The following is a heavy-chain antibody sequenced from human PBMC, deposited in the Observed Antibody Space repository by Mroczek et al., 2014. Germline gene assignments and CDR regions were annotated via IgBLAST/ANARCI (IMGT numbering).Heavy chain of an antibody. J-gene: IGHJ6*03. V-gene: IGHV4-59*01. CDR3: ARDMRLNCSSTSCYSGSMDV. CDR2: IYYSGST. D-gene: IGHD2-2*01. CDR1: GGSISSYY. Sequence: QVQLQESGPGLVKPSETLSLTCTVSGGSISSYYWSWIRQPPGKGLEWIGYIYYSGSTNYNPSLKSRVTISVDTSKNQFSLKLSSVTAADTAVYYCARDMRLNCSSTSCYSGSMDVWGKGTTVTVSS.